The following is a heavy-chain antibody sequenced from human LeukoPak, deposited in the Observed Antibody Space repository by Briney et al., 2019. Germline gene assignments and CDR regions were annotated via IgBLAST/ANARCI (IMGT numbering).Heavy chain of an antibody. V-gene: IGHV3-33*08. J-gene: IGHJ5*02. CDR2: IWYDGSNK. CDR1: GFTFSSYA. D-gene: IGHD6-6*01. CDR3: AREYAARHGDNWFDP. Sequence: PGGSLRLSCAASGFTFSSYAMHWVRQAPGKGLEWVAVIWYDGSNKYYADSVKGRFTISRDNSKNTLYLQMNSLRAEDTAVYYCAREYAARHGDNWFDPWGQGTLVTVSS.